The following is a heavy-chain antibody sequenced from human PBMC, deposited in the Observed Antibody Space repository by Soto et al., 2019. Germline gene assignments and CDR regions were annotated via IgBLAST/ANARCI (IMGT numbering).Heavy chain of an antibody. D-gene: IGHD3-9*01. J-gene: IGHJ4*02. V-gene: IGHV4-31*03. CDR2: ISYSGAT. CDR1: GDSISSRGFY. CDR3: ARQSTMTGNYYFDY. Sequence: SETLSLTCPVSGDSISSRGFYWNWIRHLPGKGLEWIGYISYSGATYYNPSLKSRLTISMDTSNNHFSLNLTSVTAADTAVYYCARQSTMTGNYYFDYWGQGTPVTVSS.